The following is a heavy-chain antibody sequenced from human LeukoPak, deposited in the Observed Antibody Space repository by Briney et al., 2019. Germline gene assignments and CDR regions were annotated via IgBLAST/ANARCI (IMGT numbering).Heavy chain of an antibody. CDR3: ARGRTDDYGDYFDY. J-gene: IGHJ4*02. Sequence: GGSLRLSCAASGFALRSYTVTWVRQAPGKGLEWVSSISSTSAYIYYAESVKGRFSISRDNVDNVVHLQMSSLTNEDTAVYYCARGRTDDYGDYFDYWGQGTLVTVSS. D-gene: IGHD4-17*01. V-gene: IGHV3-21*01. CDR1: GFALRSYT. CDR2: ISSTSAYI.